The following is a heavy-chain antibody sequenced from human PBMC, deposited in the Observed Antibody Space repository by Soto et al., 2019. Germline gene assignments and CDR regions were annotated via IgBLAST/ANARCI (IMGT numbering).Heavy chain of an antibody. J-gene: IGHJ4*02. D-gene: IGHD6-19*01. CDR2: IYYSGST. Sequence: SETLSLTCTVSGGSISSYYWSWIRQPPGKGLEWIGYIYYSGSTNYNPSLKSRVTISVDTSKNQFSLKLSSVTAADTAVYYCARDGGYSSGWGAVSYWGQGTLVTVSS. CDR1: GGSISSYY. CDR3: ARDGGYSSGWGAVSY. V-gene: IGHV4-59*01.